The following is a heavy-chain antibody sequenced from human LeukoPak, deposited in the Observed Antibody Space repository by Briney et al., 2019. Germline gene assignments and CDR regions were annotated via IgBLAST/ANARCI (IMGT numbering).Heavy chain of an antibody. J-gene: IGHJ3*02. CDR2: IYYNGNT. CDR1: GGSINNYY. D-gene: IGHD6-13*01. Sequence: SETLSLTCTVSGGSINNYYWNWMRQSPGEGLEWIGYIYYNGNTNYNPSLKSRVTISVDTSKNQVSLKLTSVTAADTAVYYCARWDSSWYAFDIWGQGTMVTVSS. V-gene: IGHV4-59*08. CDR3: ARWDSSWYAFDI.